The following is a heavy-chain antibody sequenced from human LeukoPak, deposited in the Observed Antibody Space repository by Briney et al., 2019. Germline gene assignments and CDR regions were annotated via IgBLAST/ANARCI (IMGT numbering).Heavy chain of an antibody. D-gene: IGHD3-16*02. Sequence: GGSPRLSCAASGFTFSKAWMSWVRQAPGKGLEWVGRIKSYTDGGTTEYAAPVKGRFTISRDDSKNTLYLQMNGLKTEDTAVYYCITFGGAIVDYWGQGTLVTVSS. J-gene: IGHJ4*02. CDR3: ITFGGAIVDY. CDR2: IKSYTDGGTT. V-gene: IGHV3-15*01. CDR1: GFTFSKAW.